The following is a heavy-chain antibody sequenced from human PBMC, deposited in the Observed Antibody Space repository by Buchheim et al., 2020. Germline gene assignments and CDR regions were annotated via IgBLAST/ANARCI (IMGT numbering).Heavy chain of an antibody. Sequence: EVQLVESGGGLVQPGGSLRLSCAASGFTFSSYWMHWVRQAPGKGLVWVSRINSDGSSTGYADSVKGRFTISRDNAKNTLYLQMNSLRVEDTAVYYCARDIVVVPAAMFLYYYYGMDVWGQGTT. CDR1: GFTFSSYW. V-gene: IGHV3-74*01. D-gene: IGHD2-2*01. CDR3: ARDIVVVPAAMFLYYYYGMDV. J-gene: IGHJ6*02. CDR2: INSDGSST.